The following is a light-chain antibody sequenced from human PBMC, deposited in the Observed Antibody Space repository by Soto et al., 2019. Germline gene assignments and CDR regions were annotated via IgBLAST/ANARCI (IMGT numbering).Light chain of an antibody. V-gene: IGKV1-5*01. Sequence: DIQMTQSPSTLSASVGDRVTITCRASQSISSWLAWYQQKPGKAPKLLIYDASNLGSGVPSRFSGSGSGTEFTLTISSLQPDDFATYYCQQYNSYPRTFGQGTKVDIK. CDR3: QQYNSYPRT. CDR1: QSISSW. CDR2: DAS. J-gene: IGKJ2*01.